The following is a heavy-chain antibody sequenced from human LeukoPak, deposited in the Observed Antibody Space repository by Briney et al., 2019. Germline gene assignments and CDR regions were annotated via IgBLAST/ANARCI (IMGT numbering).Heavy chain of an antibody. CDR3: AKDREADGYNFLGINNYYYGMDV. Sequence: GGSLRLSCAASGFTFSSYGMHWVRQAPGKGLESVAVISYDGSNKYYADSVKDRFTISRDNSKNTLYLQMNSLRAEDTAVYYCAKDREADGYNFLGINNYYYGMDVWGQGTTVTVSS. D-gene: IGHD5-24*01. J-gene: IGHJ6*02. CDR1: GFTFSSYG. V-gene: IGHV3-30*18. CDR2: ISYDGSNK.